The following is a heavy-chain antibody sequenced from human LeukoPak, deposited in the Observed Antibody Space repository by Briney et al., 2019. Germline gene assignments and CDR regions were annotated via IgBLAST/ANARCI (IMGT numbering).Heavy chain of an antibody. CDR2: ISSSSSNI. V-gene: IGHV3-21*01. J-gene: IGHJ4*02. Sequence: GGSLRLSCAASGFTFSSYSMNWVRQAPGKGLEWVSSISSSSSNIYYADSVKGRFTISRDNAKNSLYLQMNSLRAEDTAVYYCARDLGRLRPYYFDYWGQGTLVTVSS. CDR3: ARDLGRLRPYYFDY. CDR1: GFTFSSYS. D-gene: IGHD5-12*01.